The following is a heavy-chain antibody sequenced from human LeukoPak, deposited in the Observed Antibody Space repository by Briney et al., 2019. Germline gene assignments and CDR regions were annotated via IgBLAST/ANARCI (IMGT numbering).Heavy chain of an antibody. CDR3: ARERIAAAGPGWYFDL. CDR2: IGTAGDT. J-gene: IGHJ2*01. D-gene: IGHD6-13*01. V-gene: IGHV3-13*01. Sequence: PGGSLRLSCAASGFTFSSYDMHWVRQATGKGLEWVSAIGTAGDTYYPGSVKGRFTISRENAKNSLYLQMNSLRAGDTAVYYCARERIAAAGPGWYFDLWGRGTLVTVSS. CDR1: GFTFSSYD.